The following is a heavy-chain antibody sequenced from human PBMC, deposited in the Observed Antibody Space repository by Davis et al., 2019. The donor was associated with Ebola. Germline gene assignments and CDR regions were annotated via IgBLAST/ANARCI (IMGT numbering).Heavy chain of an antibody. CDR2: INPHNGNT. CDR1: GYTFTSYD. D-gene: IGHD2-8*01. J-gene: IGHJ4*02. V-gene: IGHV1-18*01. CDR3: ARDEGMVYARYYFDY. Sequence: AASVKVSCKASGYTFTSYDINWVRQATGQGLEWMGWINPHNGNTNYAQSVQGRVTMTTDTSTSTAYMEVGSLRSDDTAVYYCARDEGMVYARYYFDYWGQGTLVTASS.